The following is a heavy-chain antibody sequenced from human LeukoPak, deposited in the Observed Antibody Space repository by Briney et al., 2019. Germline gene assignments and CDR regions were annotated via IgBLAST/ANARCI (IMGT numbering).Heavy chain of an antibody. Sequence: PGGSLRLSCAASGFTFSSYSMNWVRQAPGKGLEWVAVISYDGSNKYYADSVKGRFTISRDNSKNTLYLQMNSLRAEDTAVYYCAREALYNYYFDYWGQGTLVTVSS. CDR2: ISYDGSNK. D-gene: IGHD5-24*01. CDR3: AREALYNYYFDY. CDR1: GFTFSSYS. V-gene: IGHV3-30*03. J-gene: IGHJ4*02.